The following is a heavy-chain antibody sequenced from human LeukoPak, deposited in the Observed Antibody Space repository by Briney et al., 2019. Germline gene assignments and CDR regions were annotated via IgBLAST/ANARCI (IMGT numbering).Heavy chain of an antibody. Sequence: GGSLRLSCAASGFTFSSYGMHWLRQAPGKGLEWVSSITSGSSYIYYADSVKGRFTISRDNAKNSLYLQMNSLRAEDTAVYYCARDPYSGSYGNYYYYFMDVWGKGTTVTISS. V-gene: IGHV3-21*01. J-gene: IGHJ6*03. CDR3: ARDPYSGSYGNYYYYFMDV. D-gene: IGHD1-26*01. CDR2: ITSGSSYI. CDR1: GFTFSSYG.